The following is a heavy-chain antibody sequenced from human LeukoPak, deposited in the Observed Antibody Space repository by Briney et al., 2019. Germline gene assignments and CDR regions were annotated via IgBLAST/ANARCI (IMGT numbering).Heavy chain of an antibody. Sequence: SETLSLTCTVSGGSISSSSSYWGWIRQPPGKGLESIGSNYYSGSTYNNPSLKSRVTISLDMSKRQFSLKLSSVTAADTGVYYSARLTPFYYYDSSGMDYYYMDVWGKGTTVTVSS. D-gene: IGHD3-22*01. V-gene: IGHV4-39*01. CDR1: GGSISSSSSY. CDR3: ARLTPFYYYDSSGMDYYYMDV. CDR2: NYYSGST. J-gene: IGHJ6*03.